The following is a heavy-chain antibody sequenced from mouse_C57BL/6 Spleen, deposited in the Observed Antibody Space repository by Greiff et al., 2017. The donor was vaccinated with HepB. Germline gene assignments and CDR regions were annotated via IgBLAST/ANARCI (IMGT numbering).Heavy chain of an antibody. CDR1: GYTFTSYW. CDR3: ARFLLWSDY. J-gene: IGHJ2*01. Sequence: QVQLQQPGAELVKPGASVKLSCKASGYTFTSYWMQWVKQRPGQGLEWIGEIDPSDSYTNYNQKFKGKATLTVDTSSSTAYMQLSSLTSEDSAVYYCARFLLWSDYWGQGTTLTVSS. CDR2: IDPSDSYT. D-gene: IGHD2-1*01. V-gene: IGHV1-50*01.